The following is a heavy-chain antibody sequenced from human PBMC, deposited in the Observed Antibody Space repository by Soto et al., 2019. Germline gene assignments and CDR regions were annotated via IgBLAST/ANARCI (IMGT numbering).Heavy chain of an antibody. CDR1: GVSISSYY. Sequence: PSETLSLTCTVSGVSISSYYWSWIRQPPGKGLEWIGYIYYSGSTNYNPSLKSRVTISVDTSKNQFSLKLSSVTAADTAVYYCARGVVVPAAMSRYYYGMDVWGQGTTVTVSS. J-gene: IGHJ6*02. V-gene: IGHV4-59*01. D-gene: IGHD2-2*01. CDR3: ARGVVVPAAMSRYYYGMDV. CDR2: IYYSGST.